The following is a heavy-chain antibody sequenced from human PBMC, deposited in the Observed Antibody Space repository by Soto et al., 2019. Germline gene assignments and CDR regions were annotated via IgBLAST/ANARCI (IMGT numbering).Heavy chain of an antibody. V-gene: IGHV1-18*01. Sequence: KVSCKASGYTFTSYGFSWVRQAPGQGLEWVGWISANSGDTNSARKFQGRVTLTTDTSTGTAYMDLTSLRSDDTAVYYCARDFRSSCTGSSCIYFDYWGQGTQVTVSS. CDR3: ARDFRSSCTGSSCIYFDY. CDR1: GYTFTSYG. CDR2: ISANSGDT. D-gene: IGHD2-15*01. J-gene: IGHJ4*02.